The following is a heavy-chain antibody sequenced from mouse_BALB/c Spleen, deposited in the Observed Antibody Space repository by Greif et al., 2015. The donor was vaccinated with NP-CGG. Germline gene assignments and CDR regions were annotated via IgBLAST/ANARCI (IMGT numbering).Heavy chain of an antibody. Sequence: EVQRVESGGGLVQPGGSLKLSCAASGFTFSSYTMSWVRQTPEKRLEWVAYISNGGGSTYYPDTVKGRFTISRDNAKNTLYLQMSSLKSEDTAMYYCARDYDYAWFAYWGQGALVTVSA. J-gene: IGHJ3*01. D-gene: IGHD2-4*01. CDR3: ARDYDYAWFAY. CDR2: ISNGGGST. CDR1: GFTFSSYT. V-gene: IGHV5-12-2*01.